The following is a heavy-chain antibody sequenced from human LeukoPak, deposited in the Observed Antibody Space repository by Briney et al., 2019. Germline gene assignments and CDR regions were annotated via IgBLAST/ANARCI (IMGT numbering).Heavy chain of an antibody. CDR1: GFTFDDYG. D-gene: IGHD2-15*01. CDR2: INWNGGST. Sequence: GGSLRLSCAASGFTFDDYGMSWVRQAPGKGLEWVSGINWNGGSTGYADSVKGRFTISRDNSKNSLYLQMNSLRTEDTALYYCAKDRMGYCSGGSCYSGCDYWGQGTLVTVSS. V-gene: IGHV3-20*04. CDR3: AKDRMGYCSGGSCYSGCDY. J-gene: IGHJ4*02.